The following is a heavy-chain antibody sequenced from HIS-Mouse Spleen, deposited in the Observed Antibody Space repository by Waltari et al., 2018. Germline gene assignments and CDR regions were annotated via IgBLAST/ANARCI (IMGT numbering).Heavy chain of an antibody. Sequence: EVQLVETGGGLIQPGGSLRLSCAASGFTVSINHISWGPPAPGEGLEWVSVIYSGGSTYYADSVKGRFTISRDNSKNTLYLQMNSLRAEDTAVYYCARDDPYSSGWYDFDYWGQGTLVTVSS. D-gene: IGHD6-19*01. J-gene: IGHJ4*02. CDR1: GFTVSINH. V-gene: IGHV3-53*02. CDR3: ARDDPYSSGWYDFDY. CDR2: IYSGGST.